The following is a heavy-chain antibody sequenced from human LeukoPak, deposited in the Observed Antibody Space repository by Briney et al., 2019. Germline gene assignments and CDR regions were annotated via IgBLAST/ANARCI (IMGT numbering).Heavy chain of an antibody. Sequence: GGSLRLSCLASGFTFSDFAMAWVRQAPGKGLDWVSGISGSGRETYYADSVKGRFTISRDNSRDTLNLQMNSLRAEDTAVYYCAKGLFDSSGYSEHFDYWGQGTQVTVSS. J-gene: IGHJ4*02. V-gene: IGHV3-23*01. D-gene: IGHD3-22*01. CDR3: AKGLFDSSGYSEHFDY. CDR1: GFTFSDFA. CDR2: ISGSGRET.